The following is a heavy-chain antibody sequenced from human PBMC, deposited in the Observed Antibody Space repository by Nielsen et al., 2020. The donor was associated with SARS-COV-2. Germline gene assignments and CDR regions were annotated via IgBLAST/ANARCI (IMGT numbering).Heavy chain of an antibody. V-gene: IGHV3-43*02. D-gene: IGHD3-10*01. CDR1: GFNFEDHT. CDR3: LGGASY. Sequence: GESLKISCAGSGFNFEDHTMHWVRQVPGKGLEWISLITGEGDNTLYGGSVKGRFTVSRDNAKDSLYLQMKSLRAEDTAVYYCLGGASYWGQGTLVTVSS. J-gene: IGHJ4*02. CDR2: ITGEGDNT.